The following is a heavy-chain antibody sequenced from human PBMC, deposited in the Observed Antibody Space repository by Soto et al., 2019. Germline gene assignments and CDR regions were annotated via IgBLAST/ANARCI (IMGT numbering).Heavy chain of an antibody. V-gene: IGHV3-74*01. J-gene: IGHJ4*02. CDR1: GFTFSNYW. D-gene: IGHD3-10*01. Sequence: EVQLVESGGGLVQPGGSLRLSCGASGFTFSNYWMHWVRQVPGEGLVWVSRINGDGSFTRFADSVKGRFTISRDNAKNTLYLQMNSLRVDDTAVYYCASVGGGSGNFDYWGQGPLVTVSS. CDR2: INGDGSFT. CDR3: ASVGGGSGNFDY.